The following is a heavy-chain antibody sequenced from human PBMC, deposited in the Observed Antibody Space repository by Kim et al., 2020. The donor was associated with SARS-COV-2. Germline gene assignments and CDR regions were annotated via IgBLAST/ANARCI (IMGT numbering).Heavy chain of an antibody. CDR2: ISGSGGST. D-gene: IGHD3-10*01. CDR1: GFTFSSYA. Sequence: GGSLRLSCAASGFTFSSYAMSWVRQAPGKGLEWVSAISGSGGSTYYTDSVKGRFTISRDNSKNTLYLQMNSLRAEDTAVYYCAKDETLLLWFGEFWVYWGQGTLVTVSS. J-gene: IGHJ4*02. V-gene: IGHV3-23*01. CDR3: AKDETLLLWFGEFWVY.